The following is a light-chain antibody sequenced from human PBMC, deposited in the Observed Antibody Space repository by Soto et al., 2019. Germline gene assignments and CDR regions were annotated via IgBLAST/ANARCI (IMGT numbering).Light chain of an antibody. V-gene: IGKV3-15*01. CDR1: QSVSSN. CDR2: GAS. Sequence: EIVMTQSPATLSVSPGDRATLSCRASQSVSSNLAWYQQKPGQAPRLLIYGASTRATGIPARVSGSGSGTEFTLTISSLQYEDFSVYYCQQYNNWPRSCGQGTKVEIK. J-gene: IGKJ1*01. CDR3: QQYNNWPRS.